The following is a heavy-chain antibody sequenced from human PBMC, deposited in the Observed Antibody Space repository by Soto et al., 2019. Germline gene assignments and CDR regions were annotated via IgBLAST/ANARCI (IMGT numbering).Heavy chain of an antibody. J-gene: IGHJ4*02. D-gene: IGHD3-22*01. Sequence: GASVKVSCKASGYTFTRYGISWGRQAPGQGLEWMGWISAYNGNTNYAQKLQGRVTMTTDTSTSTAYMELRSLRSDDTAVYYCAREEYYYDSSGYSWVAPVDYWGQGTLVTVSS. CDR1: GYTFTRYG. CDR3: AREEYYYDSSGYSWVAPVDY. CDR2: ISAYNGNT. V-gene: IGHV1-18*01.